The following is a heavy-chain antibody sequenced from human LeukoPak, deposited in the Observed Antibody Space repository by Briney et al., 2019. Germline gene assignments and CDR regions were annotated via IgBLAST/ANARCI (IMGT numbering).Heavy chain of an antibody. CDR2: TRSKANSYAT. CDR1: GFTFSGSA. Sequence: GGSLRLSCAAPGFTFSGSAMHWVRQAPGKGLEWVGRTRSKANSYATAYAASVKGRLTISRDDSKNTAYLQMNSLKTEDTAVYYCTSRIVVHLDYWGQGTLVTVSS. J-gene: IGHJ4*02. V-gene: IGHV3-73*01. D-gene: IGHD3-22*01. CDR3: TSRIVVHLDY.